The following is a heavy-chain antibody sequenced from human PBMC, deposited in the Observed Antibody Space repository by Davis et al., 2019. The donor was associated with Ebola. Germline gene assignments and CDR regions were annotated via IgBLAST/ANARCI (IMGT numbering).Heavy chain of an antibody. CDR2: IYYSGST. J-gene: IGHJ4*02. V-gene: IGHV4-39*01. D-gene: IGHD6-19*01. CDR3: ARNEPGSSGPAY. CDR1: GGSISSSSYY. Sequence: PSETLSLTCTVSGGSISSSSYYWGWIRQPPGKGLEWIGSIYYSGSTYYNPSLKSRVTISVDTSKNQFSLKLSSVTAADTAVYYCARNEPGSSGPAYWGQGTLVTVSS.